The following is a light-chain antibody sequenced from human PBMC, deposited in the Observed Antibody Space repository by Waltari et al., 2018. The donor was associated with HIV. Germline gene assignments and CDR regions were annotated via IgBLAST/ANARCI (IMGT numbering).Light chain of an antibody. CDR3: QSYDSSLSACV. CDR1: GANIGAGYD. Sequence: QPVLTQPPSVSGAPGLGVTVSCTGSGANIGAGYDVHWYQQLPGTAPKLLIYGNIKRPSGVPDRFSASKSGTSASLAITGLQPEDEADYDCQSYDSSLSACVFGGGTKLTVL. J-gene: IGLJ3*02. CDR2: GNI. V-gene: IGLV1-40*01.